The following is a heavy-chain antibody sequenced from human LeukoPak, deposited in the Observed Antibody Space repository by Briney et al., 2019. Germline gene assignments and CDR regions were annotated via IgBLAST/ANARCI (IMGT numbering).Heavy chain of an antibody. V-gene: IGHV4-39*01. CDR3: ARHQWLGPFDY. Sequence: SETLSLTCTVSGGSISSGTYYWGWIRQPPGKGLEWIGSIYSSGSTYYNPSLKSRVTISADTPKNQFSLKLSSVTAADTAVYYCARHQWLGPFDYWGQGTLVTVSS. CDR1: GGSISSGTYY. CDR2: IYSSGST. D-gene: IGHD6-19*01. J-gene: IGHJ4*02.